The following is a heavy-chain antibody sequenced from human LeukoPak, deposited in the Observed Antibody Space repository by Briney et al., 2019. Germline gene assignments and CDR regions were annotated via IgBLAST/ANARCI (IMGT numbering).Heavy chain of an antibody. V-gene: IGHV4-4*02. Sequence: SETLSLTCAVSGGSISSSNWWSWVRQPPGKGLEWIGEIYHSGSTNYNPSLKSRVTISVDKSKNQFSLKLSSVAAADTAVYYCARLGYSGYDLVYWGQGTLVTVSS. D-gene: IGHD5-12*01. CDR3: ARLGYSGYDLVY. CDR1: GGSISSSNW. J-gene: IGHJ4*02. CDR2: IYHSGST.